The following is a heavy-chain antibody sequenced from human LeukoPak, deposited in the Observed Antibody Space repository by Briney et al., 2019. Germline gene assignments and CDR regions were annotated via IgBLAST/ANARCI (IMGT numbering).Heavy chain of an antibody. CDR2: IYYSGST. CDR3: ARQPPAYVYDSSGSTNYGMDV. V-gene: IGHV4-59*08. J-gene: IGHJ6*02. D-gene: IGHD3-22*01. CDR1: GGSISSYY. Sequence: SETLSLTCTVSGGSISSYYWSWIRQPPGKGLEWIGYIYYSGSTNYNPSLKSRVTISVDTSKNQFSLKLSSVTAADTAVYYCARQPPAYVYDSSGSTNYGMDVWGQGTTVTVS.